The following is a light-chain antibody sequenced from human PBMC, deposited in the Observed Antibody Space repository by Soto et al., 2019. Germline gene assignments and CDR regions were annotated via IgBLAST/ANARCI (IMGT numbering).Light chain of an antibody. J-gene: IGLJ1*01. CDR3: SSYRSSSTPYV. Sequence: QLVLTQPASVSGSPGQSITISCTGTSSDVGGYNYVSWYQQHPGKAPKLMIYDVSNRPSGVSNRFSGSKSGNTPSLTISGLQAEDEADYYCSSYRSSSTPYVFGTGTKLTVL. CDR2: DVS. CDR1: SSDVGGYNY. V-gene: IGLV2-14*01.